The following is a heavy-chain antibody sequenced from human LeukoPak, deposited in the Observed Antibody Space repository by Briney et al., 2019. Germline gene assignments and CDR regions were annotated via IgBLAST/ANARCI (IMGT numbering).Heavy chain of an antibody. CDR3: VIVVDPTNDAFDI. J-gene: IGHJ3*02. V-gene: IGHV1-8*03. CDR1: GYTFTSYD. CDR2: MNPNSGNT. D-gene: IGHD1-26*01. Sequence: ASVKVSCKASGYTFTSYDINWVRQATGQGLEWMGWMNPNSGNTGYAQKFQGRVTITRNTSISTAYMELSSLRSEDTAVYYCVIVVDPTNDAFDIWGQGTMVTVSS.